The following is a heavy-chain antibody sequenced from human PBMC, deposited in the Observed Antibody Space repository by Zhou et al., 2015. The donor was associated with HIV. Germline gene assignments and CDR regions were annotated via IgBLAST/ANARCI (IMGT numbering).Heavy chain of an antibody. D-gene: IGHD5-18*01. CDR2: IIPILGIA. Sequence: QVQLVQSGAEVKKPGSSVKVSCKASGGTFSSYTISWVRQAPGQGLEWMGRIIPILGIANYAQKFQGRVTITADKSTSTAYMELSSLRSEDTAVYYCARDDSSHTAMVNVNYYYYGMDVWGQGTTVTVSS. V-gene: IGHV1-69*08. J-gene: IGHJ6*02. CDR1: GGTFSSYT. CDR3: ARDDSSHTAMVNVNYYYYGMDV.